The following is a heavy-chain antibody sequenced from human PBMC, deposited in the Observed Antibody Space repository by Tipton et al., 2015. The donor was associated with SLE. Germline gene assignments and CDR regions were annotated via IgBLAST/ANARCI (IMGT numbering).Heavy chain of an antibody. CDR1: GGSISTTGSC. Sequence: TLSLTCTVSGGSISTTGSCWGWIRQPPGRGLEWLATVCYSGTSAYNPSLKSRVTISVDTSKNKFSLKLNSVTAADTAVYYCAKAFPSSSSWYLHPWGQGSLVTVSS. CDR3: AKAFPSSSSWYLHP. CDR2: VCYSGTS. V-gene: IGHV4-39*07. D-gene: IGHD6-13*01. J-gene: IGHJ5*02.